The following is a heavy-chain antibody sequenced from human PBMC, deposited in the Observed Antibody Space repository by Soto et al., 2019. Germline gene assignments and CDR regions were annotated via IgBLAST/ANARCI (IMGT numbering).Heavy chain of an antibody. J-gene: IGHJ6*02. CDR1: GFTFSNYG. CDR3: AREPLYDILTGYYGPQPYYGMDV. CDR2: VSANNGHT. Sequence: ASVKVSCKASGFTFSNYGLNWVRQAPGQGLEWMGWVSANNGHTNYAQNLQGRVSMTTDTSTSTAYMELRSLRSDDTAVYYCAREPLYDILTGYYGPQPYYGMDVRGQGTTVTVSS. D-gene: IGHD3-9*01. V-gene: IGHV1-18*01.